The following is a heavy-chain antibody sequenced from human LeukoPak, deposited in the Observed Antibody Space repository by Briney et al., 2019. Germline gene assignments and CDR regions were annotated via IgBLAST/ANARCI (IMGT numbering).Heavy chain of an antibody. J-gene: IGHJ4*02. D-gene: IGHD6-13*01. Sequence: GGSLRLSCAASGFTFSSYGMVWVRQAPGKGLKWISYISSSSNTIYYADSVKGRFTISRDNAKNSLYLQVSSLRAEDTAVYYCARDPGLMRAAACGDYWGQGTLVIVSS. CDR1: GFTFSSYG. V-gene: IGHV3-48*01. CDR3: ARDPGLMRAAACGDY. CDR2: ISSSSNTI.